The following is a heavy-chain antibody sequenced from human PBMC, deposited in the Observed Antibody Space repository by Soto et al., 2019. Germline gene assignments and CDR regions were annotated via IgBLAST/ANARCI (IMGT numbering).Heavy chain of an antibody. CDR1: GFTFSSYW. J-gene: IGHJ4*02. D-gene: IGHD3-10*01. V-gene: IGHV3-7*01. CDR2: IKQDGSEK. CDR3: ARDQGEWFGELFSPHYFDY. Sequence: EVQLVESGGGLVQPGGSLRLSCAASGFTFSSYWMSWVRQAPGKGLEWVANIKQDGSEKYYVDSVKGRFTISRDNAKNSLYLQMNSLRAEDTAVYYCARDQGEWFGELFSPHYFDYWGQGTLVTVSS.